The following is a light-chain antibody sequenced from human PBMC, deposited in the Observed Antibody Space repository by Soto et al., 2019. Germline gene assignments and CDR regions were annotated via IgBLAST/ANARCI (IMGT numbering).Light chain of an antibody. CDR3: QQYNDWPSLT. V-gene: IGKV3-15*01. CDR2: GAS. Sequence: EIVMTQSPATLSVSPGERATLSCRASQDIGNSLAWYQQKPGQAPRLLIYGASTWATGLPARFSGSGSGTEFTFTISSLQSEDSAVYYCQQYNDWPSLTFGGGTKVDIK. CDR1: QDIGNS. J-gene: IGKJ4*01.